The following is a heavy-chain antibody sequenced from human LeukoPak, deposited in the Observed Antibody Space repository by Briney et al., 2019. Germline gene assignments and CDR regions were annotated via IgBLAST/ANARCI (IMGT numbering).Heavy chain of an antibody. CDR3: ARQVGYFDSYSYYMDV. CDR2: IYSGGST. CDR1: GFTVSSNY. V-gene: IGHV3-53*01. J-gene: IGHJ6*03. D-gene: IGHD3-22*01. Sequence: GGSLKLSCAASGFTVSSNYMSWVRQAPGKGLEWVSVIYSGGSTYYADSVKGRFTISRDNSKNTLYLQMNSLRAEDTAVYYCARQVGYFDSYSYYMDVWGKGTTVTVSS.